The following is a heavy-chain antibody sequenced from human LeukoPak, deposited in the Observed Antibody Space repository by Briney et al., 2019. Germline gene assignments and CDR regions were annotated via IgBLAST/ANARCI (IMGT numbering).Heavy chain of an antibody. Sequence: PGGSLRLSCAASGFTFDDYGMHWVRQAPGKGLEWVSGISWNSGSIGYADSVKGRFTISRDNAKNSLYLQMNSLRAEDTALYYCAVLAAADYFDYWGQGTLVTVSS. V-gene: IGHV3-9*01. CDR3: AVLAAADYFDY. J-gene: IGHJ4*02. D-gene: IGHD6-13*01. CDR2: ISWNSGSI. CDR1: GFTFDDYG.